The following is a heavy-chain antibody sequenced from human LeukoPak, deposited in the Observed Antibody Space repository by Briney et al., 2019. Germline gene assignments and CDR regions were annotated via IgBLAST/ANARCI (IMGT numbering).Heavy chain of an antibody. Sequence: SETLSLTCAVYGGSLINYYWSWIRQSPGKGLEWIGDTDHTGGTSYNPALRSRVTMSIDPSRNQFYLKINSVTASDTAVYYCAMVLWQSARPGPWDQGSLVTVSS. J-gene: IGHJ5*02. CDR3: AMVLWQSARPGP. V-gene: IGHV4-34*01. CDR2: TDHTGGT. CDR1: GGSLINYY. D-gene: IGHD2/OR15-2a*01.